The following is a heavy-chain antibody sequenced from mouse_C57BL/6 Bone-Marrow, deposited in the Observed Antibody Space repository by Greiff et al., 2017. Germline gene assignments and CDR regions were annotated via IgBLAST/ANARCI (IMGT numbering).Heavy chain of an antibody. D-gene: IGHD1-1*01. J-gene: IGHJ2*01. CDR1: GYSITSGYY. V-gene: IGHV3-6*01. CDR2: ISYDGSN. Sequence: VQLKESGPGLVKPSQSLSLTCSVTGYSITSGYYWNWIRQFPGNKLEWMGYISYDGSNNYNPTLKNRISITSDTSKNQFFLKLNSVTTADTATYYCARDRVYYYGSNHFDYWGQGTTLTVSS. CDR3: ARDRVYYYGSNHFDY.